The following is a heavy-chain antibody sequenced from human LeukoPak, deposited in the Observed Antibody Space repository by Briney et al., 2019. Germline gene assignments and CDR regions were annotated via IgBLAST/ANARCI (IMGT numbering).Heavy chain of an antibody. D-gene: IGHD6-19*01. Sequence: SETLSLTCTVSGGSISSSSYYWGWIRQPPGKGLEWIGSIYHSGSTYYNPSLKSRVTISVDTSKNQFSLKLSSVTAADTAVYYCARPSAGPRAPYYFDYWGQGTLVTVSS. J-gene: IGHJ4*02. CDR1: GGSISSSSYY. V-gene: IGHV4-39*01. CDR3: ARPSAGPRAPYYFDY. CDR2: IYHSGST.